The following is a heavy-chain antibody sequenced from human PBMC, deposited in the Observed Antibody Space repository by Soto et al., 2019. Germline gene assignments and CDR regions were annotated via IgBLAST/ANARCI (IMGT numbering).Heavy chain of an antibody. V-gene: IGHV1-69*05. D-gene: IGHD6-19*01. CDR2: IIPISGTA. CDR1: GGTFSSYA. J-gene: IGHJ4*02. Sequence: SVKVSCKASGGTFSSYAISWVRQAPGQGLEWMGGIIPISGTANYAQKFQGRVTMTTDTSTSTAYMELRSLRSDDTAVYYCAREAPSSGWYVFDYWGQGTLVTVSS. CDR3: AREAPSSGWYVFDY.